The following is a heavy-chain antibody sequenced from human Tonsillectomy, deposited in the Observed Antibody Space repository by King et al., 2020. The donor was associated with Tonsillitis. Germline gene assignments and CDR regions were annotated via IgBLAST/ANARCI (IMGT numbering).Heavy chain of an antibody. CDR1: GGTFSTYA. CDR2: IYPIFGTA. Sequence: QLVQSRAEVKKPGSSVKVSCKASGGTFSTYAITWVRQAPGQGLEWMGGIYPIFGTANYAQKFQGRVTITADESTSTAYMELTSLRSEDTATYFCARVKYYDVLTGYYRDAFDIWGQGTLVTVSS. V-gene: IGHV1-69*01. J-gene: IGHJ3*02. D-gene: IGHD3-9*01. CDR3: ARVKYYDVLTGYYRDAFDI.